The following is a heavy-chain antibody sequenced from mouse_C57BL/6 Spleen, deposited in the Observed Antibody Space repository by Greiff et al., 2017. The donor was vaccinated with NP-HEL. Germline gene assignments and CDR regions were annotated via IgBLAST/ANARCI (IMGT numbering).Heavy chain of an antibody. CDR3: TRGGNWDWFAY. CDR1: GFTFSSYA. D-gene: IGHD4-1*01. Sequence: EVKVVESGEGLVKPGGSLKLSCAASGFTFSSYAMSWVRQTPEKRLEWVAYISSGGDYIYYADTVKGRFTISRDNARNTLYLQMSSLKSEDTAMYYCTRGGNWDWFAYWGQGTLVTVSA. V-gene: IGHV5-9-1*02. J-gene: IGHJ3*01. CDR2: ISSGGDYI.